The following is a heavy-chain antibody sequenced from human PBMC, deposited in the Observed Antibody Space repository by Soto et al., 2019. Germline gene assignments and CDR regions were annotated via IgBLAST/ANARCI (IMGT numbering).Heavy chain of an antibody. CDR1: GASIGSGGW. CDR2: IFHDGNT. D-gene: IGHD2-8*02. CDR3: ARHEGWTGPDQ. Sequence: QVHLQESGPGLVKPSETLSLTCAVSGASIGSGGWWRWVRQPPGEGLEWIAEIFHDGNTNYSPSLKSRVTISGDKSQNQFSLNVYSVTAADTAVYYCARHEGWTGPDQWGQGTLVTVSS. J-gene: IGHJ5*02. V-gene: IGHV4-4*02.